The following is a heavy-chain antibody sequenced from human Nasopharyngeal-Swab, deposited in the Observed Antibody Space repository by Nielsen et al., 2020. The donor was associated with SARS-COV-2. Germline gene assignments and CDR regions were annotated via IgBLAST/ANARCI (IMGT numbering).Heavy chain of an antibody. Sequence: GESLKISCAASGFTFSSYAMSWVRQAPGKGLEWVSAISGSGGSTYYADSVKGRFTISRDNSKNTLYLQMNSLRAEDTAVYYCAKVLIAVAGLGYFDYWGQGTLVTVSS. J-gene: IGHJ4*02. CDR3: AKVLIAVAGLGYFDY. D-gene: IGHD6-19*01. CDR1: GFTFSSYA. V-gene: IGHV3-23*01. CDR2: ISGSGGST.